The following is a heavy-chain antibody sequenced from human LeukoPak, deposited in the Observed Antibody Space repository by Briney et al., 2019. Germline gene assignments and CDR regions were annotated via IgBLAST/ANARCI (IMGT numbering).Heavy chain of an antibody. CDR3: ANAKKQWLLDY. J-gene: IGHJ4*02. V-gene: IGHV3-23*01. CDR2: ISGSRGST. D-gene: IGHD6-19*01. CDR1: GITFSNYA. Sequence: GRSLRLSRPASGITFSNYAITCFPHSPGKGLDCLSAISGSRGSTFYADSVKGRFTISRDNSKNTLYLQMNSLRAEATPVYYCANAKKQWLLDYWGQGTLVTVSS.